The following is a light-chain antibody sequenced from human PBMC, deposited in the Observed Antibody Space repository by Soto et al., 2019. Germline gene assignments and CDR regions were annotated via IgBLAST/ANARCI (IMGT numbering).Light chain of an antibody. V-gene: IGLV1-40*01. CDR3: QSYDSSLSGSRV. J-gene: IGLJ1*01. Sequence: QPVLTQPPSVSGAPGQRVTISCTGSSSNIGAGYDVHWYQQLPGTAPKLLIYHNSNRPSGVPDRFSGSKSGTSASLAITGLQAEDEADYYCQSYDSSLSGSRVFGTGIKLTVL. CDR2: HNS. CDR1: SSNIGAGYD.